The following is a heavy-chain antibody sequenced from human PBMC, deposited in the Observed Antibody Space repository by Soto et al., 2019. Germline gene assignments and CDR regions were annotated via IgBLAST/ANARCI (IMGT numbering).Heavy chain of an antibody. Sequence: QVQLQEPGPRLVEPSHTLSLTCTVSGASISNCYYSWSWIRQSPGTGLEWIGDIHSGGTSYTNPSLKSLLTLSVDMSKNQFSLKLSSLTAADTAVYYCARGPSGDKVDSWGQGTLVTVSS. CDR3: ARGPSGDKVDS. D-gene: IGHD1-26*01. V-gene: IGHV4-30-4*01. CDR1: GASISNCYYS. J-gene: IGHJ4*02. CDR2: IHSGGTS.